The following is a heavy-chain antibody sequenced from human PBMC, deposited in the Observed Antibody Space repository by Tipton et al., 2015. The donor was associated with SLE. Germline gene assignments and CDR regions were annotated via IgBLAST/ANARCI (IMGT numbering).Heavy chain of an antibody. Sequence: QLVQSGGGLVKPGGSLRLSCAASRPTFSDAWMNWVRQAPGKGLEWVGRIKSDIDGGTTDYAAPVKGRFTISRDDSKNMLYLHMSSLKSDDTAMYYCTTAGGTTDYWGQGTLVTVSS. CDR2: IKSDIDGGTT. V-gene: IGHV3-15*01. D-gene: IGHD4-11*01. CDR1: RPTFSDAW. J-gene: IGHJ4*02. CDR3: TTAGGTTDY.